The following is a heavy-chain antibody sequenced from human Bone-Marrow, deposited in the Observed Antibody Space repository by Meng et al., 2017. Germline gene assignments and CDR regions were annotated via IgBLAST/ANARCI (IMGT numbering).Heavy chain of an antibody. CDR1: GYTFTSYY. J-gene: IGHJ4*02. CDR2: INPSGGST. Sequence: ASVTVSCKASGYTFTSYYMHWVRQAPGQGLEWMGIINPSGGSTSYAQKFQGRVTMTRDTSTSTVYMELSSLRSEDTAVYYCVGEGGYDNSDYWGQGTLVTVSS. CDR3: VGEGGYDNSDY. V-gene: IGHV1-46*01. D-gene: IGHD5-12*01.